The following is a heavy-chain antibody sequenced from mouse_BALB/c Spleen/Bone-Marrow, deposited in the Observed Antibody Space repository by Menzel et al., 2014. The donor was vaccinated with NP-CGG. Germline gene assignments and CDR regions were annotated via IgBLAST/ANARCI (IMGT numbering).Heavy chain of an antibody. D-gene: IGHD2-3*01. J-gene: IGHJ4*01. Sequence: VQLQQSGPELVKPGASVKMSCKASGYTFTSYIMHWVKQKPGQGLEWIGYINPYNDGTKYNEKFKGKATLTSDKSPSTAYMELSSLTSEDSAVYYCARRWLPYAMDYWGRGTSVTVSS. CDR1: GYTFTSYI. V-gene: IGHV1-14*01. CDR2: INPYNDGT. CDR3: ARRWLPYAMDY.